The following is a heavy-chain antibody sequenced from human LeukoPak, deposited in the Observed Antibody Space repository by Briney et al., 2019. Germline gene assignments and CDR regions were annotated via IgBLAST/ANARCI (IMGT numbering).Heavy chain of an antibody. D-gene: IGHD6-6*01. CDR1: GYSISSGYY. V-gene: IGHV4-38-2*02. CDR2: IYHSGST. Sequence: SETLSLTCTVSGYSISSGYYWGWIRPPPGKGLEWIGSIYHSGSTYYNPSLKSRVTISVDTSKNQFSLKLSSVTAADTAVYYCARLSDSSSSYWGQGTLVTVSS. J-gene: IGHJ4*02. CDR3: ARLSDSSSSY.